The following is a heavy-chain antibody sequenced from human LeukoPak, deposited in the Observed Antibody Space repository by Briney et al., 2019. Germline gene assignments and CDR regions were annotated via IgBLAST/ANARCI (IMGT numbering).Heavy chain of an antibody. Sequence: GGSLRLSCAASGFTFSDYYMSWIRQAPGKGLEWVSYISSSSSYANYADSVKGRFTISRDNAKNSLYLQMNSLRAEDTAVYYCARVLRRDGYNRFFDYWGQGTLVTVSS. CDR1: GFTFSDYY. CDR2: ISSSSSYA. J-gene: IGHJ4*02. CDR3: ARVLRRDGYNRFFDY. V-gene: IGHV3-11*05. D-gene: IGHD5-24*01.